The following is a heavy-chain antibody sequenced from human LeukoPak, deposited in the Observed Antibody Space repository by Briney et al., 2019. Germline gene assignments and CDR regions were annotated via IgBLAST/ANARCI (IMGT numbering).Heavy chain of an antibody. V-gene: IGHV1-69*04. J-gene: IGHJ5*02. CDR2: IIPILGIA. Sequence: SVKVSCKASGGTFSSYAISWVRQAPGQGLEWMGRIIPILGIANYAQKFQGRVTITADKSTSTAYMELSSLRSEDTAVYYCALFGEFSSWWFDPWGQGTLVTVSS. CDR3: ALFGEFSSWWFDP. D-gene: IGHD3-10*01. CDR1: GGTFSSYA.